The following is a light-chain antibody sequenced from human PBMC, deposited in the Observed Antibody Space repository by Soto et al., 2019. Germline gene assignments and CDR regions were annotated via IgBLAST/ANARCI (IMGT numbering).Light chain of an antibody. Sequence: QSALTQPASVSGSPGQSITISCTGTSSDVGGYNYVSWYQQYPGKAPKLILYEVTNRPSGGSNRFSGSKSGNTASLTISGLRSEDEGDYYCSSYTNMRTVVFGGGTQLTVL. J-gene: IGLJ2*01. V-gene: IGLV2-14*01. CDR1: SSDVGGYNY. CDR2: EVT. CDR3: SSYTNMRTVV.